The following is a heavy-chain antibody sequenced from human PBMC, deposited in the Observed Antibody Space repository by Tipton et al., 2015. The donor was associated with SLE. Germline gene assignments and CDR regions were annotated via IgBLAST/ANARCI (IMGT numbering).Heavy chain of an antibody. Sequence: LRLSCTVSGGSITSGGYSWSWIRQPPGKGLEWIGYIYYSGRASYSPPLRSRVTMSVDRSKNQFSLKLNSVTAADTAVYFCARAEYHNTPFFDYWGQGIQVAVSS. CDR1: GGSITSGGYS. CDR2: IYYSGRA. CDR3: ARAEYHNTPFFDY. V-gene: IGHV4-30-2*01. D-gene: IGHD6-6*01. J-gene: IGHJ4*02.